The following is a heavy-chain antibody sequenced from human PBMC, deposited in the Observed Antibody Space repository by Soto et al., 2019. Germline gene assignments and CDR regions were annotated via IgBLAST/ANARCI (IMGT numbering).Heavy chain of an antibody. CDR1: GFTFSSYW. CDR3: ARLKGTANSAFDV. V-gene: IGHV3-74*01. D-gene: IGHD2-21*02. Sequence: EVQLVESGGGLVQPGGSLRLSCAASGFTFSSYWMHWVRQAPGKGLVGVARIKTDGSWTDYADSVKGRFTISRDNAKNTLYLQMNSLRAEDTAVYYCARLKGTANSAFDVWGQGTMVTVSS. CDR2: IKTDGSWT. J-gene: IGHJ3*01.